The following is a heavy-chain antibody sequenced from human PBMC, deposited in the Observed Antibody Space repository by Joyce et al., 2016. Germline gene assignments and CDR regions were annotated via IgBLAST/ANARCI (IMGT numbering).Heavy chain of an antibody. V-gene: IGHV3-30*18. CDR2: ISNDGKNK. CDR3: AKDRETSAVLDF. J-gene: IGHJ4*02. D-gene: IGHD6-25*01. CDR1: GFTFRSDG. Sequence: QAQLVESGGGVVRPGRSLRLSCAVSGFTFRSDGMHWVRQVPGKCLEWWAVISNDGKNKNYADSVKGRFTVSRDNSKKILSLQMNSLRPEDTAVYYCAKDRETSAVLDFWGQGTPVTVSS.